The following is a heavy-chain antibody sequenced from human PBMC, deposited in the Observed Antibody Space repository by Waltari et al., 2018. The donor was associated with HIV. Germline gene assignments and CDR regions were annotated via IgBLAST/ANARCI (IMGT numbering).Heavy chain of an antibody. V-gene: IGHV4-38-2*02. J-gene: IGHJ3*02. CDR2: IFHSGTT. CDR1: NYYIGRGYY. D-gene: IGHD5-12*01. Sequence: QVHLRESGPGLVKPSETLSLTCNVSNYYIGRGYYWGWIRQPPGQGLVWIGSIFHSGTTYYNPSLRSRITISTDASQNQFALNLTSVAAADTATYYCARVRSDGFTGWSFVVDHDAFDIWGQGILVTVSS. CDR3: ARVRSDGFTGWSFVVDHDAFDI.